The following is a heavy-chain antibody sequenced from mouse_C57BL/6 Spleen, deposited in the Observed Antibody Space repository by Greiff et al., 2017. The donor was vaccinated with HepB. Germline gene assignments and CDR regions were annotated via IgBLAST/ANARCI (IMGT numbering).Heavy chain of an antibody. CDR1: GYTFTSYW. Sequence: QVQLQQPGAELVRPGPSVKLSCKASGYTFTSYWMDWVKQRPGQGLEWIGNIYPSDSETHYNQKFKDKATLTVDKSSSTAYMQLSSLTSEDSAVYYCARRNYYGSSPYWYFDVWGTGTTVTVSS. D-gene: IGHD1-1*01. CDR3: ARRNYYGSSPYWYFDV. J-gene: IGHJ1*03. V-gene: IGHV1-61*01. CDR2: IYPSDSET.